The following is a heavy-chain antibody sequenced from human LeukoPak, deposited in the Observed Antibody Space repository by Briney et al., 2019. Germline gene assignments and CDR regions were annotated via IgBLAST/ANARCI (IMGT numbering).Heavy chain of an antibody. J-gene: IGHJ5*02. V-gene: IGHV1-69*04. CDR2: IIPMLGIA. CDR3: AREGGGLGSPIPAGWFDP. CDR1: GDTFRRYG. Sequence: GAAVKVSCKASGDTFRRYGISWVRQAPGQGRAWMGRIIPMLGIANYAQTFQGRVTITADKSTSTIYMDLSSLRSKDTAVYYCAREGGGLGSPIPAGWFDPWGQGTLVTVSS. D-gene: IGHD2-2*02.